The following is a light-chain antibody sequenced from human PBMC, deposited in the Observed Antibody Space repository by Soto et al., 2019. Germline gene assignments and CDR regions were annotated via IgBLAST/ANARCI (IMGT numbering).Light chain of an antibody. CDR1: QNIRGNE. J-gene: IGKJ1*01. CDR2: GGS. Sequence: EVVLTQSPGALSLSPGEGVTLSCRASQNIRGNELAWYRQKRGQAPRPLIYGGSSRAEGIPDRFSGRGTGTNYTLTISRLEPEDSAVYYCQRDGTSHPWTFGQGTKLEIK. V-gene: IGKV3-20*01. CDR3: QRDGTSHPWT.